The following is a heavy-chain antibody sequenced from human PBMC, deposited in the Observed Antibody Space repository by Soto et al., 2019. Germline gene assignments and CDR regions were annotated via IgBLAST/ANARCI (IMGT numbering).Heavy chain of an antibody. CDR3: ARDSDGYSSSWHNY. CDR1: GFRFSDHY. Sequence: PGGSLRLSCAASGFRFSDHYMTWIRQAPGKGLEWVSSISSSSSYIYYADSVKGRFTISRDNAKNSLYLQMNSLRAEDTAVYYCARDSDGYSSSWHNYWGQGTLVTVSS. J-gene: IGHJ4*02. V-gene: IGHV3-11*06. D-gene: IGHD6-13*01. CDR2: ISSSSSYI.